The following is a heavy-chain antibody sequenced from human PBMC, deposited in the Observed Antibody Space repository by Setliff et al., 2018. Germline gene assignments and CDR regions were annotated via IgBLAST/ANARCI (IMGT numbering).Heavy chain of an antibody. D-gene: IGHD3-22*01. J-gene: IGHJ4*02. CDR2: INNYSFKT. V-gene: IGHV1-18*01. CDR3: ARINFYASSGYYYAPDY. Sequence: ASVKVSCKTSGYTFTNYGITWVRQAPGQGLEWMGWINNYSFKTNYPQKFLGRVTVTTDTSTGTAYMELGSLTSDDTAIYYCARINFYASSGYYYAPDYWGPGTLVTVPQ. CDR1: GYTFTNYG.